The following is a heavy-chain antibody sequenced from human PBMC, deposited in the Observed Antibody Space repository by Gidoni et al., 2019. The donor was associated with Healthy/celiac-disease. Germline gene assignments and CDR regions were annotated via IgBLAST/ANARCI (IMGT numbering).Heavy chain of an antibody. D-gene: IGHD2-2*01. V-gene: IGHV4-39*01. CDR1: GCSIRSSSYY. Sequence: QLQLQSSRPGPVYPSETLSLTCIVSGCSIRSSSYYCGWIRQPPGKGLGWIGCIYYSVSTYYNPSLKCRVTIAVDTSKSQFSRKLGSVTAADTAVYYCALEDIVVVPAAMWEAFDVWGQGTMVTVSS. CDR2: IYYSVST. CDR3: ALEDIVVVPAAMWEAFDV. J-gene: IGHJ3*01.